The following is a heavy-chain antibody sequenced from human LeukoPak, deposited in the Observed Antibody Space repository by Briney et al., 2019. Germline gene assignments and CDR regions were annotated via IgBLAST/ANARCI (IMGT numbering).Heavy chain of an antibody. CDR3: ARAIRDYGVIDY. Sequence: GGSLRLSCAASGFTFSSYGMHWVRQAPGKGLEWVAVISYDGSNKYYADSVKGRFTISRDNSKNTLYLQMNSLRAEDTAVYYCARAIRDYGVIDYWGQGTLVTVSS. D-gene: IGHD4-17*01. CDR2: ISYDGSNK. J-gene: IGHJ4*02. CDR1: GFTFSSYG. V-gene: IGHV3-30*03.